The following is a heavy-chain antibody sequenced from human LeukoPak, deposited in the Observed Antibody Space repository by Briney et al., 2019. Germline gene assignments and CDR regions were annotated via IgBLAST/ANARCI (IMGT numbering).Heavy chain of an antibody. CDR3: ARDLSGWYVVQGYYYGMDV. Sequence: GGSLRLSCVASGFDFNSYTMSWARQAPGKGLEWVAKMKEDGSNIYYVDSVKGRFTISRDNAKNSLYLQMNSLRAEDTAVYYCARDLSGWYVVQGYYYGMDVWGQGTTVTVSS. J-gene: IGHJ6*02. V-gene: IGHV3-7*01. D-gene: IGHD6-19*01. CDR2: MKEDGSNI. CDR1: GFDFNSYT.